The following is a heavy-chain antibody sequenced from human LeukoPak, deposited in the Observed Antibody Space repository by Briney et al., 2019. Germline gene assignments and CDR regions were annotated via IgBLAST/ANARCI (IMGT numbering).Heavy chain of an antibody. Sequence: HSGGSLRLSCAASRFIFRNYAMSWVRQAPGRGLEWLSIISGTADSKYYADSVKGRFTISRDNPRSTLYLEMNILRAEDTAVYYCAKADATIGGAFDTWGQGTMVIVSS. D-gene: IGHD3-16*01. CDR2: ISGTADSK. J-gene: IGHJ3*02. V-gene: IGHV3-23*01. CDR3: AKADATIGGAFDT. CDR1: RFIFRNYA.